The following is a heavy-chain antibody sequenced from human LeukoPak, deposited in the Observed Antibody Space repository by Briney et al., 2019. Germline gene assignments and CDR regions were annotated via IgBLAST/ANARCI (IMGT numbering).Heavy chain of an antibody. CDR2: IGGGGGAT. V-gene: IGHV3-23*01. Sequence: GGSLRLSCAVSGFGFSNQAMSWVRQAPGKGLEWVSGIGGGGGATYSADSVKGRFTISRDNSKNTLYLQMNSLRAEDTAVYYCAKDAVLWGYNWNMRHPVEVYFDYWGQGTLVTVSS. D-gene: IGHD1/OR15-1a*01. CDR3: AKDAVLWGYNWNMRHPVEVYFDY. J-gene: IGHJ4*02. CDR1: GFGFSNQA.